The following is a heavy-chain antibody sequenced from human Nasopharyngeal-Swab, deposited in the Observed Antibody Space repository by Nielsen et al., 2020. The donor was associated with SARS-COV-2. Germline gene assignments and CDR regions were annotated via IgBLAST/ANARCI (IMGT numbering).Heavy chain of an antibody. CDR3: ARGRQYYDSSAYYSGHDAFDI. CDR2: INAGNGNT. J-gene: IGHJ3*02. D-gene: IGHD3-22*01. V-gene: IGHV1-3*01. Sequence: ASVKVSCQASGYTFTNYAMHCVRQAHGQRLEWMGWINAGNGNTKYSQMFQGRVTITRDTSASTAYMDLSSLRSEDTAVYYCARGRQYYDSSAYYSGHDAFDIWGQGTKLTVSS. CDR1: GYTFTNYA.